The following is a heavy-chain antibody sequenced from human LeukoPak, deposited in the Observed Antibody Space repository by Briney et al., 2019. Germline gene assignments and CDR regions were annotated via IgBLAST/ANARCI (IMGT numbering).Heavy chain of an antibody. D-gene: IGHD4-23*01. V-gene: IGHV4-31*03. CDR1: GGSISSGGYY. J-gene: IGHJ3*02. CDR2: IYYSGST. CDR3: ARVGGNPASDAFDI. Sequence: SETLSLTCTVSGGSISSGGYYWSWIRQHPGKGLEWIGYIYYSGSTYYNPSPKSRVTISVDTSKNQFSLKLSSVTAADTAVYYCARVGGNPASDAFDIWGQGTMVTVSS.